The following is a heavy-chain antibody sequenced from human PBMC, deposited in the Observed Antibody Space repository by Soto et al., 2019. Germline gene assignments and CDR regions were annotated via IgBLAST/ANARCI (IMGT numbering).Heavy chain of an antibody. J-gene: IGHJ5*02. CDR2: ISETGGRT. CDR3: AKSLNINWKNWFDL. D-gene: IGHD1-1*01. V-gene: IGHV3-23*01. CDR1: GFTFSSSD. Sequence: QLLESGGGLAQPGGSLTLSCAASGFTFSSSDMNWVRQAPGKGLEWVSIISETGGRTYYADSVKGRFTISRDNARRVLYLQMNSLRADDTAVYYCAKSLNINWKNWFDLWGQGTLVTVSS.